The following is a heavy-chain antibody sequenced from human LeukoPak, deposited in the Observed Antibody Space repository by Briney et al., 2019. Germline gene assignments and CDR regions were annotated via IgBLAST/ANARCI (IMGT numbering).Heavy chain of an antibody. CDR2: ISGTVYNT. Sequence: SVISGTVYNTYHPDSVKGRFTISRDNSKNTPYLQMTSLGAEDTAVYYCAKHVSGSLFYFDYWGQRTLVTVSS. D-gene: IGHD3-10*01. V-gene: IGHV3-23*01. J-gene: IGHJ4*02. CDR3: AKHVSGSLFYFDY.